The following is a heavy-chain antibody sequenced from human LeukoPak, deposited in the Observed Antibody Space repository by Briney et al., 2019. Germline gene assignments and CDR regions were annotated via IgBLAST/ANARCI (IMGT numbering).Heavy chain of an antibody. D-gene: IGHD2-2*01. CDR1: GFAFSSYG. Sequence: GGSLRLSCAASGFAFSSYGMHWVRQAPGKGLEWVAVLSYDGPNIYYADSVKGRFTISRDNSKNMLFLQMNSLRTEDTAVYYCAKDRHGYAYYVIDVWGQGTTVNVSS. CDR3: AKDRHGYAYYVIDV. V-gene: IGHV3-30*18. CDR2: LSYDGPNI. J-gene: IGHJ6*02.